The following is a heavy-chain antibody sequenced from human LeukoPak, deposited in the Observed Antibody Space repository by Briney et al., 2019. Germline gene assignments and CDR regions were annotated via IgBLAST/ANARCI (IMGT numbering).Heavy chain of an antibody. CDR2: ISYDGSNK. V-gene: IGHV3-30-3*01. CDR3: ARDVSYYYDSSGYYYPWYFDL. J-gene: IGHJ2*01. CDR1: GFTFSSYA. D-gene: IGHD3-22*01. Sequence: GRSLRLSCAASGFTFSSYAMHWVRQAPGKGLEWVAVISYDGSNKYYADSVKGRFTISRDNSKNTLYLQMNSLRAEDTAVYYCARDVSYYYDSSGYYYPWYFDLWGRGTLVTVSS.